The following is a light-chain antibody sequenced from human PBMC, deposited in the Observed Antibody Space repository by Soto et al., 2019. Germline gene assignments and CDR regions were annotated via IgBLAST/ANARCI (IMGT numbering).Light chain of an antibody. V-gene: IGKV1-5*03. CDR2: KAS. J-gene: IGKJ1*01. CDR1: QSVSTR. CDR3: QHYNSYSEA. Sequence: DIQMTQSPSTLSGSVGDRVTIPCRASQSVSTRLAWYQQKPGKAPKLLIYKASTLKSGVPSRFSGSGSGTEFTLTISSLQPDDFATYYCQHYNSYSEAFGQGTKVDIK.